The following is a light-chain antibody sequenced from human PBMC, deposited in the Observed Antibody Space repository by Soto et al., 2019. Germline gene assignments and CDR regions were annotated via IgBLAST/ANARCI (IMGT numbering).Light chain of an antibody. CDR2: GAS. CDR1: QSVSSK. Sequence: ETVMTQSPATLSVSPGERATLSCRASQSVSSKLAWYQQKPGQAPRLLIYGASTRATGIPARFSGSGSGTEFTLTISSLQSEDFAVYYCQQYNNWPPLTFGGGTKLEVK. J-gene: IGKJ4*01. CDR3: QQYNNWPPLT. V-gene: IGKV3D-15*01.